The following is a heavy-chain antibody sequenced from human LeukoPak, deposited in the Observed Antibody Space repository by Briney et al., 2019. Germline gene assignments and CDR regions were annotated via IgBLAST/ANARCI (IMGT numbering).Heavy chain of an antibody. J-gene: IGHJ4*02. D-gene: IGHD3-22*01. CDR3: ATPLDYYDSSGYHQGGD. V-gene: IGHV3-7*03. CDR2: IKQDGSEK. Sequence: GGSLRLSCTASGFTFSNYWMTWVRQAPEKGLEWVANIKQDGSEKNYVNSVKCRLIISRDNAKNSLSLQMNSLRAEDTAVYYCATPLDYYDSSGYHQGGDWGQGTLVTVSS. CDR1: GFTFSNYW.